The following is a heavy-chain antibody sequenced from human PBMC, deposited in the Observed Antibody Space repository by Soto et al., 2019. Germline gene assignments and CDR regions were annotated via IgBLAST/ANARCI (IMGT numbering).Heavy chain of an antibody. CDR1: GGSMSNNY. CDR3: ARSLTVTRFDQ. Sequence: QVHLQESGPGLVEPSETLSLFCDVSGGSMSNNYWSWIRQAPGRGLEWIGYVFYTGSTNYNPSLKSRVSISVDTSKKQFSLRLSSVTAADTAVYYCARSLTVTRFDQWGQGTRVTVS. V-gene: IGHV4-59*01. J-gene: IGHJ4*02. D-gene: IGHD4-17*01. CDR2: VFYTGST.